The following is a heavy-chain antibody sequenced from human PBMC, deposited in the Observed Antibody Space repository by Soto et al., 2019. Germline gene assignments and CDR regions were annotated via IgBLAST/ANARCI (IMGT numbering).Heavy chain of an antibody. V-gene: IGHV4-34*01. CDR3: ARRPSESSSWYLITAFDY. D-gene: IGHD6-13*01. J-gene: IGHJ4*02. CDR1: GGSFRGDY. Sequence: TLSLRCAVYGGSFRGDYRSWIRQPPGKGLEWIGEINHRGSTNYNPSLKSRVTILVDTSKNQFSLKLSSVTAADTAVYYCARRPSESSSWYLITAFDYWGRGILVTVSS. CDR2: INHRGST.